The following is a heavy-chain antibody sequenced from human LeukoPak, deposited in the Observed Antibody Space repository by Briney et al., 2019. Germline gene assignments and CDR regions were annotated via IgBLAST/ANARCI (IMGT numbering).Heavy chain of an antibody. CDR1: GGSFSGYY. D-gene: IGHD5-18*01. CDR3: ASQAVDTAMVTSDY. Sequence: SETLSLTCAVYGGSFSGYYWSWIRQPPGKGLEWIGEINHSGSTNYNPSLKSRVTISVDTSKNQFSLKLSSVTAADTAVYYCASQAVDTAMVTSDYWGQGTLVTVSS. V-gene: IGHV4-34*01. J-gene: IGHJ4*02. CDR2: INHSGST.